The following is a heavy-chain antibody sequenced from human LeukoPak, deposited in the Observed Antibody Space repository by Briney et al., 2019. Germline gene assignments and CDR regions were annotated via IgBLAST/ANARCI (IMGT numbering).Heavy chain of an antibody. CDR3: TTDLDY. CDR2: IKTKAEGGIR. V-gene: IGHV3-15*01. J-gene: IGHJ4*02. Sequence: GGSLRLSCAGSGFIFSDVWMSWVRQAPGKGLEWVARIKTKAEGGIRDYAAPVKGRFIISRDDSEKRLDLQMSSLKSEDTGVYYCTTDLDYWGRGTLVTVSS. CDR1: GFIFSDVW.